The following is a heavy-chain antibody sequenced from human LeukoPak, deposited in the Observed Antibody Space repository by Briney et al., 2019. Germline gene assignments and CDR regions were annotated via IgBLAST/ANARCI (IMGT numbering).Heavy chain of an antibody. CDR3: ARDLKEGGFLEWLLSPSYYYGMDV. CDR2: TIPIFGIA. Sequence: SVKVSCKASGGTFSSYAISWVRQAPGQGLEWMGRTIPIFGIANYAQKFQGRVTITADKSTSTAYMELSSLRSEDTAVYYCARDLKEGGFLEWLLSPSYYYGMDVRGQGTTVTVSS. CDR1: GGTFSSYA. V-gene: IGHV1-69*04. D-gene: IGHD3-3*01. J-gene: IGHJ6*02.